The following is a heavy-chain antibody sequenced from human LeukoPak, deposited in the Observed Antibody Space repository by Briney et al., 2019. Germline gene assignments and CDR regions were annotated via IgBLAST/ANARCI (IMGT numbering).Heavy chain of an antibody. CDR2: ITDSGSA. CDR1: GGSLSGPP. D-gene: IGHD3-9*01. V-gene: IGHV4-34*01. J-gene: IGHJ6*04. CDR3: AGFFFLAGDGIRDYNGLAL. Sequence: SEPLSLSCAVSGGSLSGPPWSWMRQSPGRGLGTIGEITDSGSADSNTLFKSRVTKSMETSKDQFFLKLSFVTAADTAVFSFAGFFFLAGDGIRDYNGLALWGKGTTVTVSS.